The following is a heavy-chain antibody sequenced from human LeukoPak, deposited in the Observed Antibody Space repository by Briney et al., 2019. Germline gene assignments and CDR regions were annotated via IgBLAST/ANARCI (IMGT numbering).Heavy chain of an antibody. Sequence: PSETLSLTCTVSGGSISSSSYYWGWIRQPPGKGLEWIGSIYYSGSTYYNPSLKSRVTISVDRSKNQFSLKLSSVTAADTAVYYCARSLAAADTRYFDYWGQGTLVTVSS. CDR3: ARSLAAADTRYFDY. J-gene: IGHJ4*02. V-gene: IGHV4-39*07. CDR2: IYYSGST. D-gene: IGHD6-13*01. CDR1: GGSISSSSYY.